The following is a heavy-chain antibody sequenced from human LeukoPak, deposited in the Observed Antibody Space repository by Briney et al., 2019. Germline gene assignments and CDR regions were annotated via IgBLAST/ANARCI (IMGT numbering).Heavy chain of an antibody. V-gene: IGHV3-21*01. Sequence: GGSLRLSCAASGFTFSSYSMNGVGPAPGKGVEWVSSISSSSSYIYYAHSVTGRFTISRDNAKNSLSLQMNSLRAEDTAVYYCARIAVAGSGDYWGQGTLVTVSS. CDR1: GFTFSSYS. CDR3: ARIAVAGSGDY. J-gene: IGHJ4*02. CDR2: ISSSSSYI. D-gene: IGHD6-19*01.